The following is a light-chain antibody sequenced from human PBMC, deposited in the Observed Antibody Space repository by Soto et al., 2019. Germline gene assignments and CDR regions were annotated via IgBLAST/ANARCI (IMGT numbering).Light chain of an antibody. CDR1: QTVSSSQ. CDR3: QHYGGAPLT. V-gene: IGKV3-20*01. J-gene: IGKJ5*01. CDR2: GAS. Sequence: EFVLTQSPGTLSLSPGETATLSCRASQTVSSSQLAWYQQKPGQPPRLLVYGASSRATGIPDRYSGSGSGSDFTLAISRLEPEDFAVYYCQHYGGAPLTFGQGTRLEI.